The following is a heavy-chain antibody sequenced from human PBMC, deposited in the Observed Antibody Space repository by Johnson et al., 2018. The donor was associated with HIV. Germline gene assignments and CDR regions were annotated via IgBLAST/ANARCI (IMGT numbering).Heavy chain of an antibody. V-gene: IGHV3-30*04. CDR3: AREGDAFDI. CDR2: ISYDGSNK. CDR1: GFTFSSYD. Sequence: QVQLLESGGGVVQPGRSLRLSCAASGFTFSSYDMHWVRQAPGKGLEWVAVISYDGSNKYYADSVKGRFTISRDNSKNTLYLQMNSLRAEDTAVYYCAREGDAFDIWGQGTMVTVSS. J-gene: IGHJ3*02.